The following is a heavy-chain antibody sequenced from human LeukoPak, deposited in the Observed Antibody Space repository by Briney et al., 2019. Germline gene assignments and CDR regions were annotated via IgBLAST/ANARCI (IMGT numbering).Heavy chain of an antibody. CDR1: GFTFSSYA. D-gene: IGHD3-22*01. V-gene: IGHV3-23*01. J-gene: IGHJ1*01. Sequence: GGSLRLSCAASGFTFSSYAMSWVRQAPGEGLEWVSAISGSGGSTYYADSVKGRFTISRDNSKNALYLQMNSRRAEDTAVYYCAKGRQDPKLLLPEYFQHWGQGTLVTVSS. CDR2: ISGSGGST. CDR3: AKGRQDPKLLLPEYFQH.